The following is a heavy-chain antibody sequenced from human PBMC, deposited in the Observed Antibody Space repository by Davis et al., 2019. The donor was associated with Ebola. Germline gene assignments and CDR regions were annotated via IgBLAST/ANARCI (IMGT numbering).Heavy chain of an antibody. CDR2: ISGSGGST. CDR3: ARGTRGYYDYVWGSYRLAEYGMDV. V-gene: IGHV3-21*01. D-gene: IGHD3-16*02. CDR1: GFTFSSHT. Sequence: GESLKISCAASGFTFSSHTMAWVRQAPGKGLEWVSAISGSGGSTYYADSVKGRFTISRDNAKNSLYLQMNSLRAEDTAVYYCARGTRGYYDYVWGSYRLAEYGMDVWGQGTTVTVSS. J-gene: IGHJ6*02.